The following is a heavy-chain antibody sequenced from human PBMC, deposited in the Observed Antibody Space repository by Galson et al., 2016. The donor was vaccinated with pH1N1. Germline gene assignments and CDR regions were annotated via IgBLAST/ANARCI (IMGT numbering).Heavy chain of an antibody. Sequence: SLRLSCAASGFTFNNYAMFWVRQAPGKGLEWVSLINWNGASTSYADSVKGRFTISRDNAKNSLYLQMHSLRAEDTAFYYCARDGTSSGSFYVFDSWGQGTLVTVSS. V-gene: IGHV3-20*04. CDR1: GFTFNNYA. J-gene: IGHJ4*02. D-gene: IGHD1-26*01. CDR3: ARDGTSSGSFYVFDS. CDR2: INWNGAST.